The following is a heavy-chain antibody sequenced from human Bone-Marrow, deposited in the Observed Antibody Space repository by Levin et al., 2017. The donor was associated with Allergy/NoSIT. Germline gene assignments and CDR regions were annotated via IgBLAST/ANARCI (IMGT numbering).Heavy chain of an antibody. V-gene: IGHV3-23*01. J-gene: IGHJ4*02. CDR2: ISADGGGT. CDR3: TKDRYCTTRSCPSDY. CDR1: GFIFNTYA. D-gene: IGHD2-8*01. Sequence: LSLTCAASGFIFNTYAINWVRQAPGEGLEWVSGISADGGGTYYADSVKGRFTISRDNSKEMLYLHMNGLRAEDTAIYFCTKDRYCTTRSCPSDYWGQGTVVTVSS.